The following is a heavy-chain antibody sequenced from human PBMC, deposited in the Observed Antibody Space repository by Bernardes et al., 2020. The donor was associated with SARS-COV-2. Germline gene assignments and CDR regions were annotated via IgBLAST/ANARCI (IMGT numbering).Heavy chain of an antibody. Sequence: ASVKVSCKASGYTFTSYGISWVRQAPGQGLEWMGWISAYNGNTNYAQKLQGRVTMTTDTSTSTAYMELRSLRSDDTAVYYCARATLRFLEWARFDPWGQGTLVTVSS. CDR2: ISAYNGNT. CDR3: ARATLRFLEWARFDP. D-gene: IGHD3-3*01. J-gene: IGHJ5*02. CDR1: GYTFTSYG. V-gene: IGHV1-18*01.